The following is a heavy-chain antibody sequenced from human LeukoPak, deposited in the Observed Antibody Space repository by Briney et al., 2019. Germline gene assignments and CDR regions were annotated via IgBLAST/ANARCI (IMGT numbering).Heavy chain of an antibody. V-gene: IGHV1-8*01. J-gene: IGHJ4*02. CDR2: MNPNSGNT. D-gene: IGHD5-12*01. Sequence: ASVKVSCKASGYTFTSYDINWVRQSTGRGLEWMGWMNPNSGNTGYAQKFQGRVTMTRNTSISTAYMELSSLRSEDTAVYYCARGRYSNRGFDYWGQGTLVTVSS. CDR3: ARGRYSNRGFDY. CDR1: GYTFTSYD.